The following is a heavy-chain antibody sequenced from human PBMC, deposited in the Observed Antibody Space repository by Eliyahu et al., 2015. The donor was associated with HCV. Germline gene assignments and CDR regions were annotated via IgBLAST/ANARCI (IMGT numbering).Heavy chain of an antibody. CDR3: ARLYCGGDCSLYHYYGMDA. J-gene: IGHJ6*02. V-gene: IGHV3-74*01. CDR1: GFTFXSXW. D-gene: IGHD2-21*02. CDR2: LNSDGSST. Sequence: EVRLVESGGGLVQPGGSLRLSCAASGFTFXSXWMHGVRQAPGKGLVWVSRLNSDGSSTNYADSVKGRFTISRDNAKNTLYLQMNSLRAEDTAVYYCARLYCGGDCSLYHYYGMDAWGQGTTVTVSS.